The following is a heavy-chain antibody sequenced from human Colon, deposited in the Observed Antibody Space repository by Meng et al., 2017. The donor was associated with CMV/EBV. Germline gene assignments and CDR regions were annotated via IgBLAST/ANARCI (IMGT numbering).Heavy chain of an antibody. CDR1: GYTFTSYY. CDR2: INPSGGST. D-gene: IGHD3-3*01. CDR3: ARAPIFGVVVDY. V-gene: IGHV1-46*01. J-gene: IGHJ4*02. Sequence: ASVKVSCKASGYTFTSYYMHWVRRAPGQGLEWMGIINPSGGSTSYAQKFQGRVTMTRDTSTSTVYMELSSLRSEDTAVYYCARAPIFGVVVDYWGQGTLVTVSS.